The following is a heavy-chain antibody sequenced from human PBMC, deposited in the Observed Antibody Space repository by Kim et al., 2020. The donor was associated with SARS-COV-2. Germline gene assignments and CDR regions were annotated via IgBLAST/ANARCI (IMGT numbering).Heavy chain of an antibody. D-gene: IGHD3-10*01. CDR3: ARVTPGSTNGFDF. Sequence: GGSLRLSCVASGFTFTDHYMSWIRQAPGRGLEWLSYISNSSSSTYSNYAASVRGRFTIYRDNAKNSLYLQMNSLRAEDTSVYYSARVTPGSTNGFDFWG. CDR2: ISNSSSST. CDR1: GFTFTDHY. J-gene: IGHJ3*01. V-gene: IGHV3-11*05.